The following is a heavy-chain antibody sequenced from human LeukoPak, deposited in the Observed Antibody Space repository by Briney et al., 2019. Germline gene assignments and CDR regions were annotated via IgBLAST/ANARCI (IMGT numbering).Heavy chain of an antibody. J-gene: IGHJ4*02. CDR2: ISSSGSTI. V-gene: IGHV3-11*01. D-gene: IGHD6-13*01. CDR1: GFTFSDYY. Sequence: TGGSLRLSCAASGFTFSDYYMSWIRQAPGKGLEWVSYISSSGSTIYYADSVKGRFTISRDNAKNSLYLQMNSLRAEDTAVYYCASTHRYSSNFDYWGQGTPVTVSS. CDR3: ASTHRYSSNFDY.